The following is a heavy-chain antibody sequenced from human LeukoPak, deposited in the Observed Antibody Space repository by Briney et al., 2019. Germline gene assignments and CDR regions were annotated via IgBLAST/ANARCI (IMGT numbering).Heavy chain of an antibody. CDR1: GFTFDDYA. D-gene: IGHD1-26*01. J-gene: IGHJ4*02. Sequence: GGSLRLSCAASGFTFDDYAMHWVRQAPGKGLEWVSGISWNSGSIGYADSVKGRFTISRDNAKNSLYLQMNSLRAEDTALYYCAKDREGYFDYWGQGTPVTVSS. CDR3: AKDREGYFDY. CDR2: ISWNSGSI. V-gene: IGHV3-9*01.